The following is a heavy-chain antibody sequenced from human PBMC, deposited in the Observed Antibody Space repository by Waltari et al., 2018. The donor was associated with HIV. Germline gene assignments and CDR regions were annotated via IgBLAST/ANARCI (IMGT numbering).Heavy chain of an antibody. D-gene: IGHD2-21*02. CDR3: ASIAYCGGDCYPRGMDV. CDR2: IYSGGST. V-gene: IGHV3-66*01. CDR1: GFHVSSNY. J-gene: IGHJ6*02. Sequence: EVQLVESGGGLVQPGGSLRLSCAASGFHVSSNYMSWVRQAPGKGLEWVSVIYSGGSTYYADSVKGRFTISRDNSKNTLYLQMNSLRAEDTAVYYCASIAYCGGDCYPRGMDVWGQGTTVTVSS.